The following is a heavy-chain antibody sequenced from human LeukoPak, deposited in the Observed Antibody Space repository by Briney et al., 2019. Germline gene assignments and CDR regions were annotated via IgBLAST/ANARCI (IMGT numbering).Heavy chain of an antibody. CDR3: ARGSPYYDSSGYLFDY. CDR2: IYYSGST. J-gene: IGHJ4*02. CDR1: GGSISSYY. D-gene: IGHD3-22*01. V-gene: IGHV4-59*01. Sequence: PSETLSLTCTVSGGSISSYYWSWIRQPPGKGLEWIGYIYYSGSTNYNPSLKSRVTISVDTSKNQFSLKLSSVTAADTAVYYCARGSPYYDSSGYLFDYWGQGTLVTVSS.